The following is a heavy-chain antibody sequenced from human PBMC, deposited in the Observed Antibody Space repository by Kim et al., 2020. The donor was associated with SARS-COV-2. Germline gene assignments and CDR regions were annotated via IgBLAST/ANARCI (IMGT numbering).Heavy chain of an antibody. CDR1: GGSISSGDYY. Sequence: SETLSLTCSVSGGSISSGDYYWSWIRQPPGKGLEWIGYVYHSGSTYYNPSLKSRLTILVDTSKNQFSLRLYSMTAADTAVYYCARVHCPTSGGVIVDSWGQGTLVTVSS. J-gene: IGHJ4*02. CDR3: ARVHCPTSGGVIVDS. CDR2: VYHSGST. D-gene: IGHD3-16*02. V-gene: IGHV4-30-4*01.